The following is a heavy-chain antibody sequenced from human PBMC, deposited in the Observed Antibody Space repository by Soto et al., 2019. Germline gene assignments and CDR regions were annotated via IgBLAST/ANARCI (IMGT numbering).Heavy chain of an antibody. J-gene: IGHJ2*01. D-gene: IGHD2-21*02. CDR1: GFTFSGSA. Sequence: EVQLVESGGGLVQPGGSLKLSCAASGFTFSGSAVHWVRQASGKGLEWVGRIRSKANNYATVYAASVKGRFTISRDDSKNTAYLQMNSLKTEVTAVYYCTRHAVQYCGGDCYLLPYFDLWGRGTLVTVSS. CDR2: IRSKANNYAT. V-gene: IGHV3-73*02. CDR3: TRHAVQYCGGDCYLLPYFDL.